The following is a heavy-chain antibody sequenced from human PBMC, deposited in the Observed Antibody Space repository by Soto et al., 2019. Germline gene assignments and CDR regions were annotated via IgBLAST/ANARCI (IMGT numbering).Heavy chain of an antibody. J-gene: IGHJ6*02. V-gene: IGHV1-69*13. CDR1: GGTFSSYA. Sequence: ASVKVSCKASGGTFSSYAISWVRQAPGQGLEWMGGIIPIFGTANYAQKFQGRVTITADESTSTAYMELSSLRSEDTAVYYCARVRNFWSDYLPFYYYGKDVWSQGTTVTVSS. CDR3: ARVRNFWSDYLPFYYYGKDV. CDR2: IIPIFGTA. D-gene: IGHD3-3*01.